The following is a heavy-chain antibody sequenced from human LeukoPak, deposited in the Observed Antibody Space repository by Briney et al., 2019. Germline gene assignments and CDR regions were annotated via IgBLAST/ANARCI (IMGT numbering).Heavy chain of an antibody. CDR3: ARTPYFDWLLYSLAFLFDY. D-gene: IGHD3-9*01. CDR2: IYYSGST. Sequence: SETLSLTCTVSGGSISSSSYYWGWIRQPPGKGLKWIGTIYYSGSTYYNPSLKSRVTISVDTSKNQFSLKLSSVTAADTAVYYCARTPYFDWLLYSLAFLFDYWGQGTLVTVSS. V-gene: IGHV4-39*01. J-gene: IGHJ4*02. CDR1: GGSISSSSYY.